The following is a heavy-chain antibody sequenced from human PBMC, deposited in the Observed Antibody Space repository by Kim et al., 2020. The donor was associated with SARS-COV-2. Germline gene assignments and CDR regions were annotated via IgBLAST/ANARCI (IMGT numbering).Heavy chain of an antibody. CDR2: INHSGST. CDR1: GGSFSGYY. D-gene: IGHD2-8*01. CDR3: ARGHIVLMVYAAYYFDY. Sequence: SETLSLTCAVYGGSFSGYYWSWIRQPPGKGLEWIGEINHSGSTNYNPSLKSRVTISVDTSKNQFSLKLSSVTAADTAVYYCARGHIVLMVYAAYYFDYWG. V-gene: IGHV4-34*01. J-gene: IGHJ4*01.